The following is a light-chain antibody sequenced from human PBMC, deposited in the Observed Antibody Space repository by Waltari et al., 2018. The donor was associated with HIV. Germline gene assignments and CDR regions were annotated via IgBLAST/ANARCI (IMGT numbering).Light chain of an antibody. CDR3: SSYTSTSTSCV. V-gene: IGLV2-14*01. Sequence: QSALTQPASVPGSLGQAITLSCTGTSSHVDSYNYVSLYQHHPGNAPKLMIYEVSNRPSAVSNRFSGSKSGYTASLTISGLQAEDEADYYCSSYTSTSTSCVFGTGTKVTVL. CDR2: EVS. CDR1: SSHVDSYNY. J-gene: IGLJ1*01.